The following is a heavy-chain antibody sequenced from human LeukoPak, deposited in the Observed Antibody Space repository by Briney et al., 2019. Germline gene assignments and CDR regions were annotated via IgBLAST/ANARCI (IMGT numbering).Heavy chain of an antibody. CDR3: ARTRDVGTAIYFDY. J-gene: IGHJ4*02. CDR1: GGSISSGNYF. V-gene: IGHV4-30-4*01. D-gene: IGHD5-18*01. CDR2: IYYSGNT. Sequence: PSQTLSLTCTVSGGSISSGNYFWSWIRQPPGKGPEWIGYIYYSGNTYYNPSLKSRVTISLDTSKSQFSLKLGSVTAADTAVYYCARTRDVGTAIYFDYWGQGTLVTVSS.